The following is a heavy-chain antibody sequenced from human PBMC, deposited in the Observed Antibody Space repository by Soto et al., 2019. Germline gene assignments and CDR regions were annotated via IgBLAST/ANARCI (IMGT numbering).Heavy chain of an antibody. Sequence: QVHLVESGGGVVQPGRSLRLSCAASGFTFSFFGIHWVRQAPGKGLEWVAVISYDGSKKYYADSMQGRFTISRDNSKNTLYLQMNSLRAEDTAVYYCAKSLGGHDALHYWGQGTLVSVSS. D-gene: IGHD2-15*01. J-gene: IGHJ4*02. CDR2: ISYDGSKK. CDR3: AKSLGGHDALHY. CDR1: GFTFSFFG. V-gene: IGHV3-30*18.